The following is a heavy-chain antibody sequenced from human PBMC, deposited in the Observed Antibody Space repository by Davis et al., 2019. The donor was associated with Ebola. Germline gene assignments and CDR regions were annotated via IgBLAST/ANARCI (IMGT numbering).Heavy chain of an antibody. CDR3: ARAQFPTTSDH. D-gene: IGHD1-1*01. CDR1: GYTFTNYG. J-gene: IGHJ4*02. V-gene: IGHV1-18*04. Sequence: ASVKVSCKASGYTFTNYGITWVRQAPGQGLEWMGWINPHNGNTNYAKNVQGRVTMTTDTSTSTAYMDVGSLKSDDTAVYYCARAQFPTTSDHWGQGTLVTVSS. CDR2: INPHNGNT.